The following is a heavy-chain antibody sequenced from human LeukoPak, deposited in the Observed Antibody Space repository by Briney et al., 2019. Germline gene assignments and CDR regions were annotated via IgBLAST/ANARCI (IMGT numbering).Heavy chain of an antibody. CDR2: ISSSSSYI. J-gene: IGHJ1*01. CDR3: AKDDDWGRYKH. D-gene: IGHD3-16*01. CDR1: GFTFSSYS. Sequence: GGSLRLSCAASGFTFSSYSMNWVRQAPGKGLEWVSSISSSSSYIYYADSVKGRFTISRDNAKDSLYLQMNSLRAEDTAVYYCAKDDDWGRYKHWGQGTLVTVSS. V-gene: IGHV3-21*04.